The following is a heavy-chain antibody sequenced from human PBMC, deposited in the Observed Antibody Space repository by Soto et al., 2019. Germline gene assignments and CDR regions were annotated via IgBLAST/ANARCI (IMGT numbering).Heavy chain of an antibody. J-gene: IGHJ3*02. CDR3: ARGLGGYVIEGAFDI. V-gene: IGHV4-34*01. CDR2: INHSGST. CDR1: GGSFSGYY. Sequence: SETLSLTCAVYGGSFSGYYWSWIRQPPGKGLEWIGEINHSGSTNYNPSLKSRVTISVDTSKNQFSLKLSSVTAADTAVYYCARGLGGYVIEGAFDIWGQGTMVTVSS. D-gene: IGHD5-12*01.